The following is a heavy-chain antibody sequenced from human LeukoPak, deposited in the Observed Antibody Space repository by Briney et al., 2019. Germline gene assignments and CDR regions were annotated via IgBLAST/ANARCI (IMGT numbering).Heavy chain of an antibody. CDR1: GGSISSGGYY. Sequence: PSQTLSLTCTVSGGSISSGGYYWSWLRQPPGKGLEWIGYIYHSGSTYYNPSLKSRVTISVDRSKNQFSLKLSSVTAADTAVYYCARMVNDYNARFDYWGQGTLVTVSS. D-gene: IGHD5-24*01. J-gene: IGHJ4*02. CDR3: ARMVNDYNARFDY. CDR2: IYHSGST. V-gene: IGHV4-30-2*01.